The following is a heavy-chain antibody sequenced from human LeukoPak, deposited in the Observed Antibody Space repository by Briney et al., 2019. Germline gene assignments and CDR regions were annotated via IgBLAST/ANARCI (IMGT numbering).Heavy chain of an antibody. CDR1: GFTFSVYR. D-gene: IGHD2-15*01. J-gene: IGHJ4*02. CDR2: IKPDGSEK. CDR3: AGGSSWSFDY. V-gene: IGHV3-7*01. Sequence: GGSLRLSCAASGFTFSVYRMTWVRQAPGKGLEWVVSIKPDGSEKYYVDSVKGRFTISRDNAKNSLYLQMTSLRAEDTAVYYCAGGSSWSFDYWGQGTLVTVSS.